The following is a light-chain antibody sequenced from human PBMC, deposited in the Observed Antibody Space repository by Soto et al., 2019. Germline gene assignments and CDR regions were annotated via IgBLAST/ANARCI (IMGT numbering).Light chain of an antibody. Sequence: EVVLTQSPGTLSLSPGEGATLSCRASQSDSNRYFAWYQQKPGQAPRLLIYRVSSRATGIPDRLSGSGSGTDFTLTISRLEPEDFAVYYCQQYGNVPLTFGGGTKVEIK. V-gene: IGKV3-20*01. J-gene: IGKJ4*01. CDR2: RVS. CDR3: QQYGNVPLT. CDR1: QSDSNRY.